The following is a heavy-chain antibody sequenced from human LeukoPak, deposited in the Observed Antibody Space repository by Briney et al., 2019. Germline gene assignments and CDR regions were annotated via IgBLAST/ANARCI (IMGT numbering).Heavy chain of an antibody. J-gene: IGHJ4*02. CDR2: IYHSGST. V-gene: IGHV4-38-2*01. CDR1: VYSISSGYH. D-gene: IGHD6-6*01. Sequence: SETLSLTCAVSVYSISSGYHWGWIRQPPGKGLEWIGSIYHSGSTYYSPSLKSRVTISVDTSKNQFSLKLNSVTAADTAVYYCARALESYSRSSAAGYWGQGTLVTVSS. CDR3: ARALESYSRSSAAGY.